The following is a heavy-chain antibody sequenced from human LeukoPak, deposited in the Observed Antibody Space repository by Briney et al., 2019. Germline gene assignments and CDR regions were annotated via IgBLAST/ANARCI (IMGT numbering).Heavy chain of an antibody. Sequence: SETLSLTCAVYGGSFSGYYWGWIRQPPGKGLEWIGEINHSGSTNYNSSLKSRVTISVDTSKNQFSLKLSSVTAADTAVYYCARSRGYSQFDYWGQGTLVTVSS. CDR2: INHSGST. V-gene: IGHV4-34*01. J-gene: IGHJ4*02. D-gene: IGHD4-11*01. CDR3: ARSRGYSQFDY. CDR1: GGSFSGYY.